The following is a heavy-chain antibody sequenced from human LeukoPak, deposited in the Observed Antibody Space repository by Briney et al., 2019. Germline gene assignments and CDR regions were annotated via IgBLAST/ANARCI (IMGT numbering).Heavy chain of an antibody. CDR2: ISSSSSYT. J-gene: IGHJ4*02. D-gene: IGHD3/OR15-3a*01. V-gene: IGHV3-11*05. CDR3: ATDVGTVFFDN. Sequence: PGGSLRLSCAASGFTFSDYYMSWIRQAPGKGLEWVSYISSSSSYTNYADSVKGRFTISRDNAKNSLYLQMNSLRAEDTAVYYCATDVGTVFFDNWGQGTVVTVSS. CDR1: GFTFSDYY.